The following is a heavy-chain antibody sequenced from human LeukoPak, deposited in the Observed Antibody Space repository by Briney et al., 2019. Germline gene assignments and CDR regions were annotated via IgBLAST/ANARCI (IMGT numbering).Heavy chain of an antibody. CDR3: ARDKRWTTTTTSSFDF. D-gene: IGHD4-17*01. CDR2: IYYSGST. Sequence: KPSETLSLTCTVSGGSISSYYWSWIRQPPGKGLEWIGYIYYSGSTNYNPSLKSRVTISVDTSKNQFSLKLSSVTAADTAVYYCARDKRWTTTTTSSFDFWGQGTLVTVSS. CDR1: GGSISSYY. V-gene: IGHV4-59*12. J-gene: IGHJ4*02.